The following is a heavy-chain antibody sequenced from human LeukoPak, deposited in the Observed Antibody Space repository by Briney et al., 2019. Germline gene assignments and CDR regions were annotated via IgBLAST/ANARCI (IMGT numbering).Heavy chain of an antibody. D-gene: IGHD3-22*01. J-gene: IGHJ4*02. CDR3: ARLPYYDSSGYIDY. CDR2: ISSSSSYI. Sequence: GGSLRLSCAASGFTFSSYSMNWVRQAPGKGLEWVSSISSSSSYIYYADSVKGRFTIPRDNAKNSLYLQMSSLRAEDTAVYYCARLPYYDSSGYIDYWGQGTLVTVSS. CDR1: GFTFSSYS. V-gene: IGHV3-21*01.